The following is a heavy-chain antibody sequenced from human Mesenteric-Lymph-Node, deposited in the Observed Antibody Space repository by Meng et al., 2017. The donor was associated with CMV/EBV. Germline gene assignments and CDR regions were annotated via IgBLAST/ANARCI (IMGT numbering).Heavy chain of an antibody. Sequence: GESLKISCAASGFTFSSYSMNWVRQAPGKGLEWVSSISSSSSYIYYADSVKGRFTISRDNAKNSLYLQMNSLRAEDTAVYYCARVKAVGGEPLDYWGQGTLVTVSS. D-gene: IGHD6-19*01. CDR1: GFTFSSYS. CDR2: ISSSSSYI. J-gene: IGHJ4*02. CDR3: ARVKAVGGEPLDY. V-gene: IGHV3-21*01.